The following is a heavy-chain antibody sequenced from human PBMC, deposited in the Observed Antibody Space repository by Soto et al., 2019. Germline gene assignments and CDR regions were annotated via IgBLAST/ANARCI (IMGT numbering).Heavy chain of an antibody. J-gene: IGHJ3*02. Sequence: QVQLLESGGGLVKPGASLGLSCAASGFTVSGYYMGWIRQPPGKGLEWISYISSDSSDTNHADSVKGRFTISRDNAKNSLYLQMNSLRAEDTAVYFCATGQQVRMADIWGQGTMVTVSS. D-gene: IGHD6-13*01. CDR3: ATGQQVRMADI. CDR1: GFTVSGYY. V-gene: IGHV3-11*03. CDR2: ISSDSSDT.